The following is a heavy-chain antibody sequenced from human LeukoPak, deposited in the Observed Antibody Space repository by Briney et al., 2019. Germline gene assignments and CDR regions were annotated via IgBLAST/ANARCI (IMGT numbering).Heavy chain of an antibody. D-gene: IGHD3-9*01. CDR1: GYSISNGYY. CDR3: ARDYDVLTAYPPTQLFDP. CDR2: IYTSGST. V-gene: IGHV4-4*07. Sequence: SETLSLTCTVSGYSISNGYYWSWIRQPAGKGLEWIGRIYTSGSTNYNPSLKSRVTMSVDTSKNQFSLKLNSVTAADTAVYYCARDYDVLTAYPPTQLFDPWGQGTLVTVSS. J-gene: IGHJ5*02.